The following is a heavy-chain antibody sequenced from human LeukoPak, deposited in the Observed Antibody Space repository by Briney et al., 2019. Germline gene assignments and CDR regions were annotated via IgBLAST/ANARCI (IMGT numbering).Heavy chain of an antibody. V-gene: IGHV3-30*02. CDR1: GFTCSSYG. J-gene: IGHJ3*02. CDR3: AKSSGYYYGGRDAFDI. CDR2: IRSDGSNK. Sequence: TGGSLRLXCAASGFTCSSYGMHWVRRAPGKGLESVAFIRSDGSNKYYADSVKGRFTISTDNSKNTLYMQMNSLRAEDTAVYYCAKSSGYYYGGRDAFDIWGQGTMVTVSS. D-gene: IGHD3-22*01.